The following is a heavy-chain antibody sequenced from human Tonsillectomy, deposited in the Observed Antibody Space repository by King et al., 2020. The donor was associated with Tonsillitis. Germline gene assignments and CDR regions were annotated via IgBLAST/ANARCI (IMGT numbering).Heavy chain of an antibody. CDR1: GYTFTKYY. CDR2: IDPSGGST. Sequence: LQLVQSTTEVMKPGASVKVSCKASGYTFTKYYIHWVRQAPGQGLEWMGIIDPSGGSTTYAQKSQGRLSVSRETSTSTIYMELRSLRSEDTAVYYCARWMSGSYHGFDHWGQGTLVTVSS. V-gene: IGHV1-46*01. CDR3: ARWMSGSYHGFDH. D-gene: IGHD1-26*01. J-gene: IGHJ4*02.